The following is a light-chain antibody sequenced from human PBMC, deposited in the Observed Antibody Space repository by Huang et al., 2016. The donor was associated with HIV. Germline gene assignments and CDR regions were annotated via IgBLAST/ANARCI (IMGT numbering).Light chain of an antibody. V-gene: IGKV1-39*01. CDR2: AAS. CDR3: QQSYSTPYT. CDR1: QSISSY. J-gene: IGKJ2*01. Sequence: DIQMTQSPSSLSASVGDRVTLTCRASQSISSYLNWYQRKPGKAPKLLIYAASSLKSGVPSRFSGSGSGTDFTLTISSLQPEDFATYNGQQSYSTPYTFGQGTKLEIK.